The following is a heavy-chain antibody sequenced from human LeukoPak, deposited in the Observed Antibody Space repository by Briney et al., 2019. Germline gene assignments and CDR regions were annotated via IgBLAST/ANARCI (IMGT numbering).Heavy chain of an antibody. D-gene: IGHD3-16*01. CDR1: GFTFSSSA. V-gene: IGHV3-64D*06. J-gene: IGHJ4*02. CDR3: VLSPYGESVGVDY. CDR2: VSDNGVST. Sequence: GGSLRLSCSASGFTFSSSAMHWVRQAPGKGLEYISAVSDNGVSTYYVDSVKGRFTVSRDNSKNTLYLHLSSLRAEDTAVYYCVLSPYGESVGVDYWGQGTLVTVSS.